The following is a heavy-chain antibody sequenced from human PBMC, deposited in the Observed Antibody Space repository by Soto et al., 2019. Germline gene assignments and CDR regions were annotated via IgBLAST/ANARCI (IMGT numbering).Heavy chain of an antibody. D-gene: IGHD3-16*01. J-gene: IGHJ5*02. CDR2: ISYSGST. CDR3: GRTRLGASWGWFDP. V-gene: IGHV4-59*01. Sequence: SETLSLPCTVSGDSLSSYLWSWIRQPPGQGLEWLGYISYSGSTTYNPSLKSRVTMSIDTSKNQFSLRLSSVTAADTAVYYWGRTRLGASWGWFDPWGQGTRVTVAS. CDR1: GDSLSSYL.